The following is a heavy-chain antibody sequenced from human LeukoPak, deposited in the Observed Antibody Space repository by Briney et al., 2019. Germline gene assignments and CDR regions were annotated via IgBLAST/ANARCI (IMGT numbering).Heavy chain of an antibody. J-gene: IGHJ3*02. CDR1: GGSFSGYY. D-gene: IGHD3-9*01. CDR2: INHSGST. V-gene: IGHV4-34*01. Sequence: PSETLSLTCAVYGGSFSGYYWSWIRQPPGKGLEWIGEINHSGSTNYNPSLKSRVTISVDTSKNQFSLKLSSVTAADTAVHYCATGGDILTGYYSDAFDIWGQGTMVTVSS. CDR3: ATGGDILTGYYSDAFDI.